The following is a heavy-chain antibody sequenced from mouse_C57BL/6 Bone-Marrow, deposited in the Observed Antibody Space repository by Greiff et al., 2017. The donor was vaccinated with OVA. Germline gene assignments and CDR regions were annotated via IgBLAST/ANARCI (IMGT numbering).Heavy chain of an antibody. CDR3: ARLAVPRGY. Sequence: QVQLQQPGAELVMPWASVKLSCKASGYTFTSYWMHWVKQRPGQGLEWIGEIDPSDSYTNYNQKFKGKSTLTVDKSSSTAYMQLSSLTSEDSAVYYCARLAVPRGYWGQGTTLTVSS. CDR1: GYTFTSYW. D-gene: IGHD1-1*01. V-gene: IGHV1-69*01. J-gene: IGHJ2*01. CDR2: IDPSDSYT.